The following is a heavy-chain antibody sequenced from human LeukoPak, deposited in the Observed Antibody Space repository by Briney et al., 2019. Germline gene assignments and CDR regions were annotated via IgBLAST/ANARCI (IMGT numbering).Heavy chain of an antibody. J-gene: IGHJ5*02. D-gene: IGHD2-21*02. V-gene: IGHV3-21*01. CDR1: GFTFSSYS. CDR3: ARDVVVATANDWFDP. CDR2: ISSSSSYI. Sequence: GGSLRLSCAAPGFTFSSYSMNWVRQAPGKGLEWVSSISSSSSYIYYADSVKGRVTISRDNAKSSLYLQMNSLRDEDTAVYYCARDVVVATANDWFDPWGQGILVTVSS.